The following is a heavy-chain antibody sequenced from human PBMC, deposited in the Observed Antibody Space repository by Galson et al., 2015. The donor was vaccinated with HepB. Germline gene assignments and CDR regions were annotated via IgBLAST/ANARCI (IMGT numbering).Heavy chain of an antibody. V-gene: IGHV1-2*02. J-gene: IGHJ4*02. D-gene: IGHD5-18*01. CDR1: GYTFTGYY. Sequence: SVKVSCKASGYTFTGYYMHWVRQAPGQGLEWMGWINPNSGGTNCAQKFQGRVTMTRDTSISTAYMELSRLRSDDTAVYYCARGIQLWLLPFDYWGQGALVTVSS. CDR3: ARGIQLWLLPFDY. CDR2: INPNSGGT.